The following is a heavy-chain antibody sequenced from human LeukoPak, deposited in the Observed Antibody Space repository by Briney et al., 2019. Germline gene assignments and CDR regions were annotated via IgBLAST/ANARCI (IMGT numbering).Heavy chain of an antibody. Sequence: SETLSLTCTVSGGSISSYYWSWIRQPAGKGLEWIGRIYTSGSTNYNPSLKSRVTMSVDTSKNQFSLKLSSVTAADTAVYYCARDQGYCSSTSCGDAFNIWGQGTMVTVSS. D-gene: IGHD2-2*01. CDR3: ARDQGYCSSTSCGDAFNI. CDR1: GGSISSYY. J-gene: IGHJ3*02. V-gene: IGHV4-4*07. CDR2: IYTSGST.